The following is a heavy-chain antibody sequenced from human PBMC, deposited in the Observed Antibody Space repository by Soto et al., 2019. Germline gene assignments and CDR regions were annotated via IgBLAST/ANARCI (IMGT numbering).Heavy chain of an antibody. Sequence: QVQLQESGPGLVRPSETLSLTCTVSGGSVSSGSYFWSWIRQPPGKGLEWIGYFYYSGTTKYNPSLKCRVTILEDTSKNQFSLKLNSVTAADTAVYYCAREGRMATFDYWGQGALVTVSS. CDR2: FYYSGTT. CDR3: AREGRMATFDY. D-gene: IGHD5-12*01. V-gene: IGHV4-61*01. CDR1: GGSVSSGSYF. J-gene: IGHJ4*02.